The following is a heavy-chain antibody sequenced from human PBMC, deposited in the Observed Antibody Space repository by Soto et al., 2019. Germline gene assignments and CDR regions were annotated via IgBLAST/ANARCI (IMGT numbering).Heavy chain of an antibody. CDR1: GFSLSTSGVG. CDR2: IYWDDDK. V-gene: IGHV2-5*02. CDR3: AHSRCGGDCLQSYSSHYYYGMDV. J-gene: IGHJ6*02. Sequence: QITLKESGPTLVIPTQTLTLTCTFSGFSLSTSGVGVGWIRQPPGKALEWLALIYWDDDKRYSPSLKSRLTITKDTSKNQVVLTMTNMDPVDTATYYCAHSRCGGDCLQSYSSHYYYGMDVWGQGTTVTVSS. D-gene: IGHD2-21*02.